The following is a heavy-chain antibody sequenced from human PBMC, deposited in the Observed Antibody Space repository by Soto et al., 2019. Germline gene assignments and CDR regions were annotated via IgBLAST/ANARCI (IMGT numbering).Heavy chain of an antibody. J-gene: IGHJ6*02. CDR1: GFSLSTSGMC. CDR2: IDWDDDK. V-gene: IGHV2-70*01. CDR3: ARMVAPIVVVPAAQSRPGPFYYYGMDV. D-gene: IGHD2-2*01. Sequence: SGPTLVNPTQTLTLTCTFSGFSLSTSGMCVSWIRQPPGKALEWLALIDWDDDKYYSTSLKTRLTISKDTSKNQVVLTMTNMDPVDTATYYCARMVAPIVVVPAAQSRPGPFYYYGMDVWGQGTTVTVSS.